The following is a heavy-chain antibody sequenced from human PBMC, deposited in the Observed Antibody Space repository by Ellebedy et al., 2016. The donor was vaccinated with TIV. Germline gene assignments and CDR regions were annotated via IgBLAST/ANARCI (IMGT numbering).Heavy chain of an antibody. J-gene: IGHJ4*02. Sequence: PGESLKISCAASGFTFSNYAMSWVRQAPGKGLEWVSTISNTGSRTYYADSVEGRFIISRDTSKKTLYLQMHSLRAEDTAVYYCAQRGADYWGQGTPVTVSS. CDR1: GFTFSNYA. D-gene: IGHD3-16*01. V-gene: IGHV3-23*01. CDR3: AQRGADY. CDR2: ISNTGSRT.